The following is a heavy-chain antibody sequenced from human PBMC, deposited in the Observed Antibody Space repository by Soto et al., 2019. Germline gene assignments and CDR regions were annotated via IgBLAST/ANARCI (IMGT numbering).Heavy chain of an antibody. V-gene: IGHV1-2*04. J-gene: IGHJ3*02. D-gene: IGHD7-27*01. Sequence: ASVKVSCKASGYTFTGYYMHWVRQAPGQGLEWMGWINPNSGGTNYAQKFQGWVTMTSDTSISTAYMELSRLRSDDTSVYYCARSALTRDDAFDILGQGTMVTVSS. CDR1: GYTFTGYY. CDR3: ARSALTRDDAFDI. CDR2: INPNSGGT.